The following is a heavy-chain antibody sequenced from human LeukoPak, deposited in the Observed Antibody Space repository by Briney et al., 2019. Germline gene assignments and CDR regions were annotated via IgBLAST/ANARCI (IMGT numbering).Heavy chain of an antibody. V-gene: IGHV3-15*01. Sequence: GGSLRLSCAASGFTFSNAWMSWVRQAPGKGLEWVGRIKSKTDGGTTDYAAPVKGRFTISRDDSKNTLYLQMNSLKTEDTAVYYCTTALLNYYDSSGLRYYYYGMDVWGQGTTVTVSS. D-gene: IGHD3-22*01. CDR1: GFTFSNAW. CDR2: IKSKTDGGTT. CDR3: TTALLNYYDSSGLRYYYYGMDV. J-gene: IGHJ6*02.